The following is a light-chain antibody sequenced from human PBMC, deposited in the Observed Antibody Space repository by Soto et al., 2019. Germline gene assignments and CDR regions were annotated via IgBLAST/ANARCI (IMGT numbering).Light chain of an antibody. J-gene: IGLJ2*01. V-gene: IGLV2-14*01. CDR3: SSYTSSSPL. CDR2: DVS. CDR1: SSDVGGYNY. Sequence: QSALTQPASVSGSPGQSITISCTGSSSDVGGYNYVSWYQQHPGKAPKLMIYDVSNRPLGVSNRVSGSKSGNTASLTISGLQAEDEADYYCSSYTSSSPLFGGGTKLTVL.